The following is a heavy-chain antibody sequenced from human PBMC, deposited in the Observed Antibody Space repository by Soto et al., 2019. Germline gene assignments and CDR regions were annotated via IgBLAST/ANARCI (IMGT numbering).Heavy chain of an antibody. V-gene: IGHV3-21*06. J-gene: IGHJ3*02. Sequence: EVQLVESGGGLVKPGGSLRLSCAASGFTFSSYNMHWVHQAPGRGLEWVSFISYSSSYIDYADSVKGRFTISRDNAKNSVYLQMNSLRAEDTAVFYCARDRATRNGFDIWGQGTMVTVSS. D-gene: IGHD5-12*01. CDR1: GFTFSSYN. CDR3: ARDRATRNGFDI. CDR2: ISYSSSYI.